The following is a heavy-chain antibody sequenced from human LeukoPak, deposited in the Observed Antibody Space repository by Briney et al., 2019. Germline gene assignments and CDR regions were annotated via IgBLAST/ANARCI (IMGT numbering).Heavy chain of an antibody. CDR3: ARDRRPSVKYVYYNWDV. CDR2: ISGSSDYI. V-gene: IGHV3-21*01. D-gene: IGHD5-24*01. Sequence: GGSLRLSCAASGFPFSTYSMNWVRQAPGKGLEWVSSISGSSDYIYYADSVKGRFIISRDNAKNSLYLQINSLRAEDTAVYYCARDRRPSVKYVYYNWDVWGQGTTVTVSS. CDR1: GFPFSTYS. J-gene: IGHJ6*02.